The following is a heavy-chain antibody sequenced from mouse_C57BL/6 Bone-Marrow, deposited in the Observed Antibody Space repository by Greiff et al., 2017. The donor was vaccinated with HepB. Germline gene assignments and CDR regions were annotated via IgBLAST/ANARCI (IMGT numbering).Heavy chain of an antibody. Sequence: QVQLKQPGAELVKPGASVKLSCKASGYTFTSYWMHWVKQRPGQGLEWIGMIHPNSGSTNYNEKFKSKATLTVDKSSSTAYMQLSSLTSEDSAVYYCARRGGSGFLFDYWGQGTTLTVSS. V-gene: IGHV1-64*01. CDR3: ARRGGSGFLFDY. CDR1: GYTFTSYW. CDR2: IHPNSGST. J-gene: IGHJ2*01. D-gene: IGHD3-2*02.